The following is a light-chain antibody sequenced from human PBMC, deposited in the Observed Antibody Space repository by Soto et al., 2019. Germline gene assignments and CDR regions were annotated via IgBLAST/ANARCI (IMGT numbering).Light chain of an antibody. V-gene: IGLV2-23*01. CDR2: EGS. Sequence: QSALTQPASVSGSPGQSITISCTGTSSDVGSYNLVSWYQQHPGKAPKLMIYEGSKRPSGVSNRFSGSKSGNTASLTISGLQAEDEADYYRCSYAALYVFGTGTKLTVL. J-gene: IGLJ1*01. CDR1: SSDVGSYNL. CDR3: CSYAALYV.